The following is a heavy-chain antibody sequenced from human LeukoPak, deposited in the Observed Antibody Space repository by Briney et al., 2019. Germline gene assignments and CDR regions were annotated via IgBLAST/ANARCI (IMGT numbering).Heavy chain of an antibody. D-gene: IGHD3-3*01. CDR2: INHSGST. CDR1: GGSFSGYY. V-gene: IGHV4-34*01. J-gene: IGHJ6*02. CDR3: AREGRVPYYDFWSGYYRGYYGMDV. Sequence: SSETLSLTCAVYGGSFSGYYWSWIRQPPGKGLEWIGEINHSGSTNYNPSLKSRVTISVDTSKNQFSRKLSSVTAADTAVYYCAREGRVPYYDFWSGYYRGYYGMDVWGQGTTVTVSS.